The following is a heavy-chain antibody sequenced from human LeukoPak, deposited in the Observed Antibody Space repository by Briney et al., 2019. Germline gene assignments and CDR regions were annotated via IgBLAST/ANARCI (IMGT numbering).Heavy chain of an antibody. D-gene: IGHD2-2*01. CDR3: ATELGYCSSTSCYDPGY. CDR2: INWNGGST. CDR1: GLHFSGTA. V-gene: IGHV3-20*04. J-gene: IGHJ4*02. Sequence: GGSLRLSCAASGLHFSGTAMSWVRQAPGKGLEWVSGINWNGGSTGYADSVKGRFTISRDNAKNSLYLQMNSLRAEDTALYYCATELGYCSSTSCYDPGYWGQGTLVTVSS.